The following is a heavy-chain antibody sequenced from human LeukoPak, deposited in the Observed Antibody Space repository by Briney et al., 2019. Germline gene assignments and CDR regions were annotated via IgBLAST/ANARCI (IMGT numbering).Heavy chain of an antibody. CDR3: AKGLRYFDY. D-gene: IGHD5/OR15-5a*01. V-gene: IGHV3-23*01. Sequence: SCKASGGTFSSYAMSWVRQAPGKGLEWVSAISGSGGSTYYADSVKGRFTISRDNSKNTLYLQMNSLRAEDTAVYYCAKGLRYFDYWGQGTLVTVSS. CDR2: ISGSGGST. CDR1: GGTFSSYA. J-gene: IGHJ4*02.